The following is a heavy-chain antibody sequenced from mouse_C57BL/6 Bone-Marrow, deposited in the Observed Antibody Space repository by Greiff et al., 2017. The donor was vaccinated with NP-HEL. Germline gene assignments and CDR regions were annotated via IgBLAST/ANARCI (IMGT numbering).Heavy chain of an antibody. D-gene: IGHD2-4*01. Sequence: EVQLVQSGGDLVKPGGSLKLSCAASGYTFSSYGMSWVRQTPDKRLEWVATISTGGSYTYYPDSVKGRFTISRDNATNTLYLQMSSLKSEDTAMYYWSSPYDYDVAWFSYWGQGTGVTVSA. V-gene: IGHV5-6*01. J-gene: IGHJ3*01. CDR1: GYTFSSYG. CDR3: SSPYDYDVAWFSY. CDR2: ISTGGSYT.